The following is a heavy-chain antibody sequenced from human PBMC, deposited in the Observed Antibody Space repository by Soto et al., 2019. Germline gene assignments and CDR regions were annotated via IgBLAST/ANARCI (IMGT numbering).Heavy chain of an antibody. J-gene: IGHJ4*02. CDR1: GGSISSGGYY. CDR3: ARFFRVATILDY. Sequence: QVQLQASCPGLVKPSQTLSLTCTVSGGSISSGGYYWSWLRQHPGKGLEWIGYIYYSVSTYYNPSLKSRVTISVDASKSQFSLKLSSLTASDTAVYYFARFFRVATILDYWCQGTLVTVSS. CDR2: IYYSVST. V-gene: IGHV4-31*03. D-gene: IGHD5-12*01.